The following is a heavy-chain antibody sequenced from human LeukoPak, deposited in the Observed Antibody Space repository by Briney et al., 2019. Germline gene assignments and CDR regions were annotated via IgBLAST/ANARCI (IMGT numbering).Heavy chain of an antibody. D-gene: IGHD3-22*01. CDR2: ISSGSTSK. V-gene: IGHV3-21*01. CDR1: GFTFSSYS. Sequence: GGSLRLSCAASGFTFSSYSMNWVRQAPGKGLEWVSFISSGSTSKYYADSVKGRFTISRDNVKNSLYLQMNSLRAEDTALYYCARDSDHYDSSGYFLGIMEGPYWGQGTLVTVSS. CDR3: ARDSDHYDSSGYFLGIMEGPY. J-gene: IGHJ4*02.